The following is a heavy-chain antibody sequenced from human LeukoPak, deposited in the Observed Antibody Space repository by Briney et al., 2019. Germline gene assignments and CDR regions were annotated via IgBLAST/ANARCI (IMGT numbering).Heavy chain of an antibody. J-gene: IGHJ4*02. V-gene: IGHV4-38-2*02. Sequence: SETLSLTCAVSGYSISSGYYWGWIRQPPGKGLEWIGSIYHSGSTYYNPSLKSRVTISVDTSKNQFSLKLSSVTAEDTAVYYCARDSSLHYFDYWGQGTLVTVSS. CDR3: ARDSSLHYFDY. CDR2: IYHSGST. D-gene: IGHD6-13*01. CDR1: GYSISSGYY.